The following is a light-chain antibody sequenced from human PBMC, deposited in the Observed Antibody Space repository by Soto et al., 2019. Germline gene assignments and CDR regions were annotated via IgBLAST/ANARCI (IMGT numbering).Light chain of an antibody. CDR3: MEGTYWPPRT. CDR2: KVS. CDR1: QSLLYSDGNTY. Sequence: DVVMTQSPLSLPVTLGQPASISCRSSQSLLYSDGNTYLSWFQQRPGQSPRHLIYKVSIRDSGVPDKFGGSGSGADFTLRITGVEAGDVGVYYCMEGTYWPPRTCGQGTKVEIK. V-gene: IGKV2-30*01. J-gene: IGKJ1*01.